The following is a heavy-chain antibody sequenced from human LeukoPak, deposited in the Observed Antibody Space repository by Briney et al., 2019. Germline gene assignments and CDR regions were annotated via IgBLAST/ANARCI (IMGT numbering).Heavy chain of an antibody. V-gene: IGHV1-2*04. D-gene: IGHD1-7*01. CDR1: GYTFTGYY. CDR2: INPNSGGT. Sequence: ASVKVSCKASGYTFTGYYMHWVRQAPGQGLEWMGWINPNSGGTNYAQKFQGWVTMTRDTSISTAYMELSRLRSDDTAVYYCARGNWYNWNYEDYWGQGTLVTVSS. J-gene: IGHJ4*02. CDR3: ARGNWYNWNYEDY.